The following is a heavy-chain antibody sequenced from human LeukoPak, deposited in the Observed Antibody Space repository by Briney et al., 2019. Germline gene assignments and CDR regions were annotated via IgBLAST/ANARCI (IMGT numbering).Heavy chain of an antibody. Sequence: GASVKVSCKASGYTFTGYYMHWVRQAPGQGPEWMGWINTNTGNPTYAQGFTGRYVFSLDTSVSTAYLQISGLKADDTAVYYCGRDPRLGIRGYTYGYFDYWGQGTLVTVSS. V-gene: IGHV7-4-1*02. CDR2: INTNTGNP. CDR3: GRDPRLGIRGYTYGYFDY. J-gene: IGHJ4*02. D-gene: IGHD5-18*01. CDR1: GYTFTGYY.